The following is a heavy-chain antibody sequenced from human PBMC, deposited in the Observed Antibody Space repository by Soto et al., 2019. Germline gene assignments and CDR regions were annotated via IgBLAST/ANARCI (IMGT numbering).Heavy chain of an antibody. Sequence: QVHLQESGPGQVRPSQTLSLTCTVSGASVTTGGYFWTWLRQHPGKGPEWIGYLHSRGSTSYNPSVHIGHSTSLDSSTTHFPLPRTPAPAADTAVNYSALHRATPGVALSNWFGPWGQGSLVTVSS. CDR1: GASVTTGGYF. J-gene: IGHJ5*02. CDR2: LHSRGST. V-gene: IGHV4-31*03. CDR3: ALHRATPGVALSNWFGP. D-gene: IGHD3-10*01.